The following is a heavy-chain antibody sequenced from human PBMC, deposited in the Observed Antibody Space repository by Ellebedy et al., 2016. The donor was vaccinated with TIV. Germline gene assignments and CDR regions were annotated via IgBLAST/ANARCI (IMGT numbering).Heavy chain of an antibody. Sequence: GGSLRLSCAASGFTLNDHYMDWVRQAPGKGLEWVGRIRNRAQSYTTEYAASVKGRFTILRDDSKKSLYLQMNSLKSEDTAVYYCARGTFDYWGQGALVTVSS. CDR1: GFTLNDHY. CDR3: ARGTFDY. CDR2: IRNRAQSYTT. J-gene: IGHJ4*02. D-gene: IGHD2/OR15-2a*01. V-gene: IGHV3-72*01.